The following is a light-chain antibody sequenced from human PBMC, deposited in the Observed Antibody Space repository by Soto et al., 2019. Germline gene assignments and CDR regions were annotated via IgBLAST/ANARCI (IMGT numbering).Light chain of an antibody. Sequence: QSALTQPASVSGSPGQSITISCTGTSCDVGGYNYVSWYQQHPGKALKLMIYEVSNRHSRVSNRFSGSKSGNTAYLTISGLQAEDEADYYCSSYTRSSTAYVFGTGTKVTVL. CDR1: SCDVGGYNY. J-gene: IGLJ1*01. CDR3: SSYTRSSTAYV. V-gene: IGLV2-14*01. CDR2: EVS.